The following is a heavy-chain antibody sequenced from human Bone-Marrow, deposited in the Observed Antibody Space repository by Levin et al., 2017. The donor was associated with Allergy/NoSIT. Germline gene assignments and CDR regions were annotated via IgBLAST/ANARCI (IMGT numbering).Heavy chain of an antibody. CDR3: AKVRVTMVRGATPHDAFDI. J-gene: IGHJ3*02. CDR2: ISGSGGST. V-gene: IGHV3-23*01. D-gene: IGHD3-10*01. Sequence: GESLKISCAASGFTFSSYAMSWVRQAPGKGLEWVSAISGSGGSTYYADSVKGRFTISRDNSKNTLYLQMNSLRAEDTAVYYCAKVRVTMVRGATPHDAFDIWGQGTMVTVSS. CDR1: GFTFSSYA.